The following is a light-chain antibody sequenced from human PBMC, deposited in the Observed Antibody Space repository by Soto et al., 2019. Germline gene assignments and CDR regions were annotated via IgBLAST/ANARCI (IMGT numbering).Light chain of an antibody. CDR1: QSINYW. CDR3: QQYGGSPHT. CDR2: GAS. Sequence: DIGMTQSPATLSVYVGDRVTFPCRASQSINYWLAWYQQKPGKAPKLLIYGASSLDSGIPSTFSGSGSGTEFTLTISRLEPEDFAVYYCQQYGGSPHTFGGGTKVDIK. J-gene: IGKJ4*01. V-gene: IGKV1-5*01.